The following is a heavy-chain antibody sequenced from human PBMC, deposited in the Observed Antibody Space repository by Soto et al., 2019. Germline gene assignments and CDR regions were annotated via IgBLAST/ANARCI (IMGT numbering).Heavy chain of an antibody. CDR3: TRDDYSSVAYYGMDV. CDR2: VNSDGITT. J-gene: IGHJ6*02. Sequence: EAQLVESGGGLVQPGGSLRLSCVGTGFRFSIYWMNWVRQAPGKGLVWVSRVNSDGITTTYADSVRGRFTVSRDNANNTLYPEVNNRRADDAAVYYGTRDDYSSVAYYGMDVWGQGTTVTVSS. CDR1: GFRFSIYW. V-gene: IGHV3-74*01. D-gene: IGHD6-25*01.